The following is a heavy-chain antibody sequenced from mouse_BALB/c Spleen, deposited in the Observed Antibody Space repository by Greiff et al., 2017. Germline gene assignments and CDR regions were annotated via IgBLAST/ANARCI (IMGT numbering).Heavy chain of an antibody. D-gene: IGHD1-1*01. CDR3: ARRPIGIPYYFDY. J-gene: IGHJ2*01. CDR1: GFSLSTSGMG. Sequence: QVTLKESGPGILQPSQTLSLTCSFSGFSLSTSGMGVSWIRQPSGKGLEWLAHIYWDDDKRYNPSLKSRLTISKDTSRNQVFLKITSVDTADTATYYCARRPIGIPYYFDYWGQGTTLTVSS. V-gene: IGHV8-12*01. CDR2: IYWDDDK.